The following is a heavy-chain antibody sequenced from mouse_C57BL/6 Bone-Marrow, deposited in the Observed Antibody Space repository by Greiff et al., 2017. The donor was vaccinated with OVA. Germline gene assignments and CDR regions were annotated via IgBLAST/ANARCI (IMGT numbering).Heavy chain of an antibody. CDR3: ARNYGRSRAWFAD. V-gene: IGHV2-2*01. J-gene: IGHJ3*01. CDR1: GFSLTSYG. Sequence: VQRVESGPGLVQPSQSLSITCTVSGFSLTSYGVHWVRQSPGKGLEWLGVIWSGGSTDYNAAFISRLSISKDNSKSQVFFKMNSLQADDTAIYYGARNYGRSRAWFADWGQGTLVTVSA. CDR2: IWSGGST. D-gene: IGHD1-1*01.